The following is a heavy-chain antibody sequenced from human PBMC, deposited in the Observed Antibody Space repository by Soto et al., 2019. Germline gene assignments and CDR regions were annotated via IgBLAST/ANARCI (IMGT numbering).Heavy chain of an antibody. CDR1: GFTFSSYG. J-gene: IGHJ6*03. CDR2: ISYDGSNK. V-gene: IGHV3-30*18. D-gene: IGHD6-19*01. CDR3: AKSPEGYAAVAGTTYYYYMDV. Sequence: GGSLRLSCAASGFTFSSYGMHWVRQAPGKGLEWVAVISYDGSNKYYADSVKGRFTISRDNSKNTLYLQMNSLRAEDTAVYYCAKSPEGYAAVAGTTYYYYMDVWGKGTTVTASS.